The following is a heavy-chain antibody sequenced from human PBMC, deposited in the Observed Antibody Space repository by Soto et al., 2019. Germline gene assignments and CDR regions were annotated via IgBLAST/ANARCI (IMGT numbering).Heavy chain of an antibody. CDR3: ARGPVPDVVVPAAMPGHLYHYYYYYMDV. Sequence: GGSLRLSCAASGFTFSSYSMNWVRQAPGKGLEWVSYISSSSSTIYYADSVKGRFTISRDNAKNSLYLQMNSLRAEDTAVYYCARGPVPDVVVPAAMPGHLYHYYYYYMDVWGKGTTVTVSS. CDR2: ISSSSSTI. D-gene: IGHD2-2*01. CDR1: GFTFSSYS. J-gene: IGHJ6*03. V-gene: IGHV3-48*01.